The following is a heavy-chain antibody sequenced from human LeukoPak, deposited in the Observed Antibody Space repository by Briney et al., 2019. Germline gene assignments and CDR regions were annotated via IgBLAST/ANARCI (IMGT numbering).Heavy chain of an antibody. V-gene: IGHV1-2*02. J-gene: IGHJ5*02. CDR1: GGTFGSYT. CDR3: AREGLEVTTYNWFDP. Sequence: ASVKVSCKASGGTFGSYTINWVRQAPGQGLEWMGWINPNSGGTNYAQKFQGRVTMTRDTSISTAYMELSRLRSDDTAVYYCAREGLEVTTYNWFDPWGQGTLVTVSS. D-gene: IGHD4-17*01. CDR2: INPNSGGT.